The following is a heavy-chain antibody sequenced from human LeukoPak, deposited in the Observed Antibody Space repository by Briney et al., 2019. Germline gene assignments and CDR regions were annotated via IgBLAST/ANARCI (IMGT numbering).Heavy chain of an antibody. V-gene: IGHV1-2*02. D-gene: IGHD2-15*01. CDR1: GYTFTGYY. Sequence: GASVKVSCKASGYTFTGYYMHWVRQPPGQGLEWMGWINPNSGGTDYAQKFQGRVTMTRDTSISTAYMELSSLRSDDTAVYYCARTRGITATPEDYGGQGTLVTVSS. CDR2: INPNSGGT. CDR3: ARTRGITATPEDY. J-gene: IGHJ4*02.